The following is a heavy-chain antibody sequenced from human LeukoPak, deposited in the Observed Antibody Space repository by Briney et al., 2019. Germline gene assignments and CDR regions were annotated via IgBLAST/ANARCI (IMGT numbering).Heavy chain of an antibody. CDR3: ARQYSSSWSHFDY. J-gene: IGHJ4*02. V-gene: IGHV3-66*04. CDR1: GFTVSSNY. CDR2: IYSGGST. Sequence: GGSLRLSCAASGFTVSSNYMSWVRQAPGKGLEWVSVIYSGGSTYYADSVKGRFTISRDNSKNTLYLQMNSLRAEDTAVYYCARQYSSSWSHFDYWGQGTLVTVSS. D-gene: IGHD6-13*01.